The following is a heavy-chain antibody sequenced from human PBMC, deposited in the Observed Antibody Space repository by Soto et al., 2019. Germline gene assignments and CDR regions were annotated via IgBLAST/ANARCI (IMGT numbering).Heavy chain of an antibody. Sequence: GGSLRLSCAASGFTFSNYVMSWVRQAPGKGLEWVSSIGGTGSKTYYADSMKGRFTISRDNPKKTLYLQTNSLRAEDTAVYYCAKRDTSGWYYFDSWGQGTQVTV. D-gene: IGHD6-19*01. CDR3: AKRDTSGWYYFDS. J-gene: IGHJ4*02. CDR2: IGGTGSKT. CDR1: GFTFSNYV. V-gene: IGHV3-23*01.